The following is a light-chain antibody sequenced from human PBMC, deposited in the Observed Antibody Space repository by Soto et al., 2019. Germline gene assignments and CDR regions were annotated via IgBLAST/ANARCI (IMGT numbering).Light chain of an antibody. CDR1: QSISSY. CDR2: AAP. Sequence: DIQMTQSPSSLSASVGDRITITSQASQSISSYLNWYQQKPGKAPKLLIYAAPSLQSGVPSRFSGSGSGTDFTLTISSLQPEDFATYYCQQSYSTPYTFGQGTKVDIK. V-gene: IGKV1-39*01. J-gene: IGKJ2*01. CDR3: QQSYSTPYT.